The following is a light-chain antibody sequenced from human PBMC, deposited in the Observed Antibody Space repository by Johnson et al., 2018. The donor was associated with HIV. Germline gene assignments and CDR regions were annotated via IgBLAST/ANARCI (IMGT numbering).Light chain of an antibody. CDR2: DND. CDR3: GTWDNSLSAYV. Sequence: QSVLTQPPSVSAAPGQKVTISCSGSSSNIGNNYVSWYQQLPGTAPKLLISDNDKRPSGIPDRFSGSKSGASATLDITGLQTGDEAAYYCGTWDNSLSAYVFGTGTKVTAL. V-gene: IGLV1-51*01. J-gene: IGLJ1*01. CDR1: SSNIGNNY.